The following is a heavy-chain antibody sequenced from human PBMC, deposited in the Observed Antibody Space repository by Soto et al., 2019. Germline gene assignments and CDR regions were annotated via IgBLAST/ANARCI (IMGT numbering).Heavy chain of an antibody. V-gene: IGHV3-11*03. Sequence: PGGSLRLSCAASGFTFSDYYMSWIRQAPGKGLEWVSYISSSSSYTNYADSVKGRFTISRDNAKNSLYLQMNSLRAEDTAVYYCASLLVATIPIPDYWGQGTLVTVSS. CDR1: GFTFSDYY. CDR2: ISSSSSYT. CDR3: ASLLVATIPIPDY. D-gene: IGHD5-12*01. J-gene: IGHJ4*02.